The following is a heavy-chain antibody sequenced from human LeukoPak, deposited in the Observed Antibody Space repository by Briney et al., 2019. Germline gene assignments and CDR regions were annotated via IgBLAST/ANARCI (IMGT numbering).Heavy chain of an antibody. CDR2: IRSKANSYAT. J-gene: IGHJ4*02. CDR1: GFTFSGSA. V-gene: IGHV3-73*01. CDR3: TRHADLVDTAMGGMTD. Sequence: PGGSLRLSCAASGFTFSGSAMHWARQASGKGLEWVGRIRSKANSYATAYAASVKGRFTISRDDSKNTAYLQMNSLKTEDTAVYYCTRHADLVDTAMGGMTDWGQGTLVTVSS. D-gene: IGHD5-18*01.